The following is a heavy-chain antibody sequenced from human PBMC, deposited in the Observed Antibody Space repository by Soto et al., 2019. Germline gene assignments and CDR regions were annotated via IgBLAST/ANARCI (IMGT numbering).Heavy chain of an antibody. CDR1: GYTFTNYG. Sequence: QVQLVQSGAEVKKPGASVKVSCKASGYTFTNYGINWVRQAPGQGLEWMGWIRVYNGNTNYAQKVQGRVTMTTETSTRTAYIELRSLRSDDTAVYYCAREGAENRGKGLWSESHVEYHGMDVWGQGTTVTVSS. J-gene: IGHJ6*02. CDR3: AREGAENRGKGLWSESHVEYHGMDV. D-gene: IGHD3-3*01. V-gene: IGHV1-18*01. CDR2: IRVYNGNT.